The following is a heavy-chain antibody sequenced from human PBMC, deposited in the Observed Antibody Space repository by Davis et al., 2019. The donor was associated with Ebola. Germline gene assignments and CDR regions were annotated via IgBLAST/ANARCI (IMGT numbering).Heavy chain of an antibody. CDR3: AKEYYYAEAIDI. CDR1: GFTFDDYA. J-gene: IGHJ3*02. V-gene: IGHV3-9*01. CDR2: ISWNSGSI. D-gene: IGHD3-10*01. Sequence: SLKISCAASGFTFDDYAMHWVRPAPGKGLEWVSGISWNSGSIGYADSVKGQFTISRDNANNALYLQMNSLSAEDTALYYCAKEYYYAEAIDIWGQGTMVTVSS.